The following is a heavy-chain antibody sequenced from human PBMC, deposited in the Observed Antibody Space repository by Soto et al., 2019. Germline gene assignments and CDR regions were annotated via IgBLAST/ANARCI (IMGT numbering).Heavy chain of an antibody. CDR2: IYYSGTT. CDR1: GGSISSYY. V-gene: IGHV4-59*12. CDR3: ARDGSYSYGMDV. Sequence: SETLSLTCTVSGGSISSYYWSWIRQPPGKGLEWIGYIYYSGTTNYNPSLKSRVTISVDTSKNQFSLKLSSVTAADTAVYYCARDGSYSYGMDVWGQGTTVTVSS. D-gene: IGHD2-15*01. J-gene: IGHJ6*02.